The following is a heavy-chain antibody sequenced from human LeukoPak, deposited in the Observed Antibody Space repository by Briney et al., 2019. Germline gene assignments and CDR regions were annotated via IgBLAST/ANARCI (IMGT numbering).Heavy chain of an antibody. CDR1: GGSFSISDW. J-gene: IGHJ4*02. CDR2: IYHSGST. Sequence: SGTLSLTCAVSGGSFSISDWWSWVRQPPGKGLEWIGEIYHSGSTNYNSSLKSRVTISLDKSKNQFSLKLISVTAADTAVYYCARRGVNTAAADWGQGTLVTVSS. V-gene: IGHV4-4*02. CDR3: ARRGVNTAAAD. D-gene: IGHD6-13*01.